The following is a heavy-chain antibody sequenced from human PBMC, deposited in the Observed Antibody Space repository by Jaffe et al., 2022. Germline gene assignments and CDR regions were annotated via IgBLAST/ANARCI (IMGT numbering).Heavy chain of an antibody. CDR1: GGSFSGYY. V-gene: IGHV4-34*01. J-gene: IGHJ4*02. CDR3: ARARGYSYGRHQGGSFCFDY. D-gene: IGHD5-18*01. Sequence: QVQLQQWGAGLLKPSETLSLTCAVYGGSFSGYYWSWIRQPPGKGLEWIGEINHSGSTNYNPSLKSRVTISVDTSKNQFSLKLSSVTAADTAVYYCARARGYSYGRHQGGSFCFDYWGQGTLVTVSS. CDR2: INHSGST.